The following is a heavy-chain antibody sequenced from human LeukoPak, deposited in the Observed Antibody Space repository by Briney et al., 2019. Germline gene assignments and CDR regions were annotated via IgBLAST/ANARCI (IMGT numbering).Heavy chain of an antibody. CDR3: ARDGGDTAMGTLPFDY. CDR1: GFTFSSYE. Sequence: GGSLRLSCAASGFTFSSYEMNWVRQAPGKGLEWVSYISSSGSTIYYADSVKGRFTISRGNAKNSLYLQMNSLRAEDTAVYYCARDGGDTAMGTLPFDYWGQGTLVTVSS. J-gene: IGHJ4*02. D-gene: IGHD5-18*01. V-gene: IGHV3-48*03. CDR2: ISSSGSTI.